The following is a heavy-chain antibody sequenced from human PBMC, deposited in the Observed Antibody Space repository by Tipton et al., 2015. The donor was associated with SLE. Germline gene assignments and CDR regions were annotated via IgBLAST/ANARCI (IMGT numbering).Heavy chain of an antibody. CDR3: ARGGVLGFHPSAFDI. CDR2: VHYSGST. CDR1: GGSMTNYY. Sequence: TLSLTCIVSGGSMTNYYWSWIRQPPGKGLEWIGYVHYSGSTNYNPSLQSRVTVSVDTSKNHFSLTLSSVTAADTAVYYCARGGVLGFHPSAFDIWGQGTMVTVSS. D-gene: IGHD3-10*01. V-gene: IGHV4-59*01. J-gene: IGHJ3*02.